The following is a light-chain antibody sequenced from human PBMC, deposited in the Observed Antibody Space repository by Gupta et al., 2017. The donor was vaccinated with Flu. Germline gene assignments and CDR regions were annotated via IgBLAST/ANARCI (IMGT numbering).Light chain of an antibody. CDR1: QSVSS. CDR2: NTS. V-gene: IGKV3-11*01. Sequence: ATLSLSPGDGATRSCRASQSVSSFDWYQQKPGQPPRLLIYNTSNRAKGINARCSGGGDGTDFNLTIISREPEDFAVYYCQQLSNWHPMYTFGQGTKLEIK. CDR3: QQLSNWHPMYT. J-gene: IGKJ2*01.